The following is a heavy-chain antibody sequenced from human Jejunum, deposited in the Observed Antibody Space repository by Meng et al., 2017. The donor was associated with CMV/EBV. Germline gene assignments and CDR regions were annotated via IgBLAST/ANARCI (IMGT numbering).Heavy chain of an antibody. D-gene: IGHD5-12*01. Sequence: SGFTFNIHGMNWVRQAPGKGLEWVAFIPYVGSNEFYADSVKGRFTISRDNSKNTLYLQMNSLRSEDTAVYYCATGGKWLRSSFDYWGQGTLVTVSS. V-gene: IGHV3-30*02. CDR3: ATGGKWLRSSFDY. CDR2: IPYVGSNE. J-gene: IGHJ4*02. CDR1: GFTFNIHG.